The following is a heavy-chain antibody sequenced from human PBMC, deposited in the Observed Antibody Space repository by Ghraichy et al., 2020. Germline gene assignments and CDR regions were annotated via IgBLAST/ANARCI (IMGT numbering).Heavy chain of an antibody. D-gene: IGHD2-21*02. V-gene: IGHV3-7*03. J-gene: IGHJ4*02. CDR3: ARDNQAYCGGDCYSYYFDY. CDR1: GFTFSSYW. CDR2: IKQDGSEK. Sequence: ETLSLTCAASGFTFSSYWMSWVRQAPGKGLEWVANIKQDGSEKYYVDSVKGRFTISRDNAKNSLYLQMNSLRAEDTAVYYCARDNQAYCGGDCYSYYFDYWGQGTLVTVSS.